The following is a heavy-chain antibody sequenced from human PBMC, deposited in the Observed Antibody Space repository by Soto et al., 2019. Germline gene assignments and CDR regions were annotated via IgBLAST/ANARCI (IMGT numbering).Heavy chain of an antibody. CDR2: ISGSGGST. Sequence: HPGGSLRLSCAASGFTFSSYAMSWVRQAPGKGLEWVSAISGSGGSTYYADSVKGRFTISRDNSKNTLYLQMNSLRAEDTAVYYCAKDGTYYDFWSGYPPTGYYFDYWGQGTLVTVSS. J-gene: IGHJ4*02. CDR1: GFTFSSYA. CDR3: AKDGTYYDFWSGYPPTGYYFDY. V-gene: IGHV3-23*01. D-gene: IGHD3-3*01.